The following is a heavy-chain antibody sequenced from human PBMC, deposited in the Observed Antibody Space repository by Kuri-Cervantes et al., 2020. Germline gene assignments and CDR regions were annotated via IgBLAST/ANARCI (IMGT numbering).Heavy chain of an antibody. D-gene: IGHD3-10*01. CDR2: IYYSGST. V-gene: IGHV4-30-4*01. J-gene: IGHJ4*02. Sequence: SETLSLTCTVSGGSISSGDYYWSWIRQPPGKGLEWIGYIYYSGSTYYNPSLKSRVTISVDTSKNQFSLKLSSVTAADTAVYSCARWRGPLWFGEFPDYWGQGTLVTVSS. CDR1: GGSISSGDYY. CDR3: ARWRGPLWFGEFPDY.